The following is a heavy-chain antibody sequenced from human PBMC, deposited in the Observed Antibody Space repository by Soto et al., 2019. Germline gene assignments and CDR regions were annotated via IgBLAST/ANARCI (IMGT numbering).Heavy chain of an antibody. D-gene: IGHD4-17*01. Sequence: QVQLQESGPGLVKPLETLSLTCTVSGGSISSYYWSWIRQPPGKGLEWIGYIYYSGSTNYNPSLKSRVTISVDTSKNQFSLKLSSVTAADTAVYYCARGVTTPHFYYYYMDVWGKGTTVTVSS. V-gene: IGHV4-59*01. CDR2: IYYSGST. CDR1: GGSISSYY. CDR3: ARGVTTPHFYYYYMDV. J-gene: IGHJ6*03.